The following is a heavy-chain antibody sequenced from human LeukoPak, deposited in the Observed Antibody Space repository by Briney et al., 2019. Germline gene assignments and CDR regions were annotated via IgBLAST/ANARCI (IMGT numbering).Heavy chain of an antibody. CDR1: GFTFSSYG. CDR2: TLYDGGNK. J-gene: IGHJ4*02. D-gene: IGHD3-10*01. V-gene: IGHV3-30*02. CDR3: ANGVVYFDN. Sequence: GGSLRLSCAASGFTFSSYGMHWVRQAPGKGLEWVAFTLYDGGNKYYADSVKGRFTISRDNSKNTLYLQMNSLRAEDTAVYYCANGVVYFDNWGQGTLVTVSS.